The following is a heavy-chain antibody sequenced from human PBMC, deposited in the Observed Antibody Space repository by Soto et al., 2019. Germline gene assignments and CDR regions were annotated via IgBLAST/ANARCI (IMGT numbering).Heavy chain of an antibody. CDR2: MWSEGGNK. Sequence: QVQLVESGGVVVQPGRSLRLSCGASGFTFSSYGMHWVRQAPGKGLEWVAVMWSEGGNKHYADSVKGRFTISRDNSKNTLYLQMNSLRAEDTAVYYCARDPPDDSSGYFSLDYWGQGTLVTVSS. V-gene: IGHV3-33*01. D-gene: IGHD3-22*01. J-gene: IGHJ4*02. CDR1: GFTFSSYG. CDR3: ARDPPDDSSGYFSLDY.